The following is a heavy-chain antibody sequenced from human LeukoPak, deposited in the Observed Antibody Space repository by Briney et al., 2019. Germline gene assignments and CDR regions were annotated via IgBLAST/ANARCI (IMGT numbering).Heavy chain of an antibody. Sequence: PSETLSLTCTVSGGSISSGDYYWSWIRQPPGKGLEWIGYIYYSGSTYYNPSLKSRVTMSVDTSKNQFSLKLSSVTAADTAVYYCARDLGGYEPDAFDIWGQGTMVTVSS. CDR3: ARDLGGYEPDAFDI. D-gene: IGHD3-10*01. CDR1: GGSISSGDYY. V-gene: IGHV4-30-4*01. CDR2: IYYSGST. J-gene: IGHJ3*02.